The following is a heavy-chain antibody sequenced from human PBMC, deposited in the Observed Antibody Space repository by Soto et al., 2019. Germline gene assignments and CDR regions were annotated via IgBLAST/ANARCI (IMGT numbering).Heavy chain of an antibody. V-gene: IGHV4-34*01. D-gene: IGHD6-13*01. J-gene: IGHJ6*02. CDR3: ASQSRRIAAAGAYYYYGMDV. CDR1: GGSFSGYY. Sequence: SATLSLTCAVYGGSFSGYYWSWIRQPPGKGLEWIGEINHSGSTNYNPSLKSRVTISVDTSKNQFSLKLSSVTAADTAVYYCASQSRRIAAAGAYYYYGMDVWGQGTTVTVSS. CDR2: INHSGST.